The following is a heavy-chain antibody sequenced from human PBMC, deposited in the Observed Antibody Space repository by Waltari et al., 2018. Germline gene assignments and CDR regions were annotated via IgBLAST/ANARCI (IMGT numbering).Heavy chain of an antibody. D-gene: IGHD3-10*01. J-gene: IGHJ4*02. CDR2: IYSGGST. Sequence: EVQLVESGGGLVQPGGSLRLPCAASKLTVRNNYMSWVRQAPGKGLQWVATIYSGGSTNYADSLKGRFAIARDNSKNTLYLQMNSLRAEDTAVYYCASRIMVGFDYWGQGTLVTVSS. CDR1: KLTVRNNY. V-gene: IGHV3-66*01. CDR3: ASRIMVGFDY.